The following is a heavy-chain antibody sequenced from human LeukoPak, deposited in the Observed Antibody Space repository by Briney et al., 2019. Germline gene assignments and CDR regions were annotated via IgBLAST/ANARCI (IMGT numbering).Heavy chain of an antibody. Sequence: PGGSLRLSCAASGFTFSSNYMSWVRQAPGKGLEWVSVIYNSGRTYYADSAKGRFTISRDNSKNTLYLQMNSLRAEDTAVYYCARKLLLRWYFDLWGRGTLVTVSS. D-gene: IGHD2-21*02. J-gene: IGHJ2*01. V-gene: IGHV3-66*01. CDR3: ARKLLLRWYFDL. CDR1: GFTFSSNY. CDR2: IYNSGRT.